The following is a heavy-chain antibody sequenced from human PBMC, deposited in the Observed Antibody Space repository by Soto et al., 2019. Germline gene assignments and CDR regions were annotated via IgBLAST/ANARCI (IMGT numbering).Heavy chain of an antibody. J-gene: IGHJ6*02. CDR1: GYTFTSYD. CDR3: ARTGLGSNYGYYYAMDV. CDR2: MNPNSGNT. Sequence: ASVKVSCKASGYTFTSYDINWVRQATGQGLEWMGWMNPNSGNTGYAQKFQGRVTRTRNTSISTAYMELSSLRSEDTAVYYGARTGLGSNYGYYYAMDVWGQGITVTVS. V-gene: IGHV1-8*01. D-gene: IGHD4-4*01.